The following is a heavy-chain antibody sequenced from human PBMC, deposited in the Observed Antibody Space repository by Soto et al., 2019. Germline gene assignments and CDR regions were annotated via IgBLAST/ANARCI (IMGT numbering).Heavy chain of an antibody. J-gene: IGHJ6*02. CDR1: GDSVSSNSAA. Sequence: SQTLSLTCAISGDSVSSNSAAWNWIRQSPSRGLEWLGRTYYRSKWYNDYAVSVKSRITINPDTSKNQFSLQLNSVTPEDTAVYYCALGVAVAGPYYYYGMDVWGQGTTVTVSS. CDR3: ALGVAVAGPYYYYGMDV. D-gene: IGHD6-19*01. V-gene: IGHV6-1*01. CDR2: TYYRSKWYN.